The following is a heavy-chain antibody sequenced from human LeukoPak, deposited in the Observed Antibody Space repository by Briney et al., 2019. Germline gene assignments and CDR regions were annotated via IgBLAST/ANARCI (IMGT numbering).Heavy chain of an antibody. Sequence: GESLKISCKGSGYSFTSYWISWVPQMPGKGLEWMGRIDPSDSYTNYSPSFQGHVTISADKSISTAYLQWSSLKASDTAMYYCAREGNGYCSGGSCGNWFDPWGQGTLVTVSS. CDR3: AREGNGYCSGGSCGNWFDP. CDR2: IDPSDSYT. CDR1: GYSFTSYW. J-gene: IGHJ5*02. V-gene: IGHV5-10-1*01. D-gene: IGHD2-15*01.